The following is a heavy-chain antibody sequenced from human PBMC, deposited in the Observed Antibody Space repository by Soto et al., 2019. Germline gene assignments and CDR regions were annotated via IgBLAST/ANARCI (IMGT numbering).Heavy chain of an antibody. J-gene: IGHJ4*02. D-gene: IGHD3-9*01. V-gene: IGHV2-5*02. CDR3: AHKGPEDWPLDY. Sequence: QITLKESGPTLVRPTQTLTLTCAFSGFSLSTSGVGVGWIRQPPGKALECLAVIYWDDSKHYSPSLRSRLTITIDTYKNQMVLTMTNMDPMDTGTYYCAHKGPEDWPLDYWGQGTLVTVSP. CDR2: IYWDDSK. CDR1: GFSLSTSGVG.